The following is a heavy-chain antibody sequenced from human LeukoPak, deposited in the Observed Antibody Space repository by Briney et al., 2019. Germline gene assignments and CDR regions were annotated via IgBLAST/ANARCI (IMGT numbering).Heavy chain of an antibody. Sequence: SETLSLTCTVSGGSISSSSYYWGWIRQPPGKGLEWIGSIYYSGSTYYNPSLKSRVTISVDTSKNQFSLKLSSVTAAATAVYYCARVGYYDSSGGHYYMDVWGKGTTVTVSS. CDR1: GGSISSSSYY. D-gene: IGHD3-22*01. CDR2: IYYSGST. CDR3: ARVGYYDSSGGHYYMDV. J-gene: IGHJ6*03. V-gene: IGHV4-39*07.